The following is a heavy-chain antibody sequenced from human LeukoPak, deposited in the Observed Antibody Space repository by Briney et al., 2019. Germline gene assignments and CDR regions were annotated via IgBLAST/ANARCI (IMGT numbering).Heavy chain of an antibody. CDR2: ISAYNGNT. J-gene: IGHJ4*02. V-gene: IGHV1-18*01. Sequence: GASVKVSCKASAYTFTSYGISWVRQAPGQGQEWMGWISAYNGNTDNAQKLQGRGTMTTDTSTSTAYMELRSLRSDGTAVYYCARSRAVAGTFDYWGQGTLVTVSS. CDR3: ARSRAVAGTFDY. D-gene: IGHD6-19*01. CDR1: AYTFTSYG.